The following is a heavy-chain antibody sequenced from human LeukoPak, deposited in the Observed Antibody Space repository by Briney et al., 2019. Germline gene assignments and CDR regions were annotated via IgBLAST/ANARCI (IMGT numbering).Heavy chain of an antibody. CDR3: AKDQSSGLRYFDY. J-gene: IGHJ4*02. V-gene: IGHV3-30*02. CDR1: GFTFSSYG. CDR2: IRYDGSNK. D-gene: IGHD6-19*01. Sequence: PGGSLRLSCAAPGFTFSSYGMHWVRQAPGKGLEWVAFIRYDGSNKYYADSVKGRFTISRDNSKNTLYLQMNSLRAEDTAVYYCAKDQSSGLRYFDYCGQGTLVTVSS.